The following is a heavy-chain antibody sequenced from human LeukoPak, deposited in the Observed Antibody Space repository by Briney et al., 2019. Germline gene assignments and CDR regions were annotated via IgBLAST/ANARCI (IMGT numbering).Heavy chain of an antibody. CDR3: ARGFVFWSGYNWFDP. D-gene: IGHD3-3*01. CDR2: INHSGST. V-gene: IGHV4-34*01. Sequence: SETLSLTCAVYGGSFSGYYWSWIRQPPGKGLEWIGEINHSGSTNYNPSLKSRVTISVDTSKNQFSLKLSSVTAADTAVYYCARGFVFWSGYNWFDPWGQGALVTVSS. CDR1: GGSFSGYY. J-gene: IGHJ5*02.